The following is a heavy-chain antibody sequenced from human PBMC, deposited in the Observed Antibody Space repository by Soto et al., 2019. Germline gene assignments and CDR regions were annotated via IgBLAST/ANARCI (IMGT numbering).Heavy chain of an antibody. V-gene: IGHV3-21*01. CDR2: ISSSSSYI. D-gene: IGHD2-2*01. Sequence: PGGSLRLSCAASGVTFSSYSMNWVRQAPGKGLEWVSSISSSSSYIYYADSVKGRFTISRDNAKNSLYLQMNSLRAEDTAVYYCARGLGVVPAAHFDYWGQGTLVTVSS. J-gene: IGHJ4*02. CDR1: GVTFSSYS. CDR3: ARGLGVVPAAHFDY.